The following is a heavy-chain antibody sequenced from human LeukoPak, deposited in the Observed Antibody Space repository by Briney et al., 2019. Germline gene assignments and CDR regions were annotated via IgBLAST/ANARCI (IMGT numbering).Heavy chain of an antibody. CDR2: IYYSGST. CDR3: ARGRDSGSGYHFDY. D-gene: IGHD3-22*01. CDR1: GGSISSYY. V-gene: IGHV4-59*01. Sequence: SETLSLTCTVSGGSISSYYWSWIRQPPGKGLEWIGYIYYSGSTNYNPSLKSRVTISVDTSKNQFSLKLSSVTAADTAVYYCARGRDSGSGYHFDYWGQGTLVTVSS. J-gene: IGHJ4*02.